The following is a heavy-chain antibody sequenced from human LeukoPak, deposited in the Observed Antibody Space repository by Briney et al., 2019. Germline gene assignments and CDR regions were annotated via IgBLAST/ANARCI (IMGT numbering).Heavy chain of an antibody. CDR2: IYYSGST. V-gene: IGHV4-59*01. CDR3: ASAYPGKAFDI. Sequence: SETLSLTCTVSGGSISSYYWSWIRQPPGKGLEWIGYIYYSGSTNYNPSLKSRVTISVDTSKNQFSLKLSSVTAADTAVYYCASAYPGKAFDIWGQGTMVTVSS. J-gene: IGHJ3*02. CDR1: GGSISSYY.